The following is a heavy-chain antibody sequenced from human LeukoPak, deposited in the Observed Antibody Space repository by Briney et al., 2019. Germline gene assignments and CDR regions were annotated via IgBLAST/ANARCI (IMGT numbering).Heavy chain of an antibody. CDR1: GFTFSNYG. J-gene: IGHJ1*01. D-gene: IGHD1-1*01. V-gene: IGHV3-30*02. Sequence: GGSLTLSCAASGFTFSNYGIHWVRQAPGKGLEWVAFIRYDGNDKNYADSVKGRFTISRDNSKNTLFLQMNSLRADDTAVYFCARALSQQLIRYSQDWGQGTLVTVSS. CDR3: ARALSQQLIRYSQD. CDR2: IRYDGNDK.